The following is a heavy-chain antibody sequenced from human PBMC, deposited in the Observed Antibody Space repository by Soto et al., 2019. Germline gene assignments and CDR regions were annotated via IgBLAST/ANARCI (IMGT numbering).Heavy chain of an antibody. V-gene: IGHV1-58*01. CDR1: GFTFTSSA. J-gene: IGHJ4*02. D-gene: IGHD3-16*02. CDR3: AADRYSGTSPGY. Sequence: SVKVSCKASGFTFTSSAVQWVRQARGQRLEWIGWIVVGSGNTNYAQKFQERVTITRDMSTGTAYMELSSLRSEDTAVYYCAADRYSGTSPGYWGQGTLVTVSS. CDR2: IVVGSGNT.